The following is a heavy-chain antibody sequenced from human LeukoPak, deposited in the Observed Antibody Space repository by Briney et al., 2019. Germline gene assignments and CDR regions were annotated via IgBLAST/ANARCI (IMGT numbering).Heavy chain of an antibody. CDR2: IYYSGST. D-gene: IGHD3-16*02. J-gene: IGHJ4*02. Sequence: SETLSLTCAVYGGSFSGFYWTWIRQPPGKGLEWIGSIYYSGSTYYNPSLKSRVTISVDTSKNQFSLKLSSVTAADTAVYYCASSSLIRLGELSFDYWGQGTLVTVSS. V-gene: IGHV4-34*01. CDR1: GGSFSGFY. CDR3: ASSSLIRLGELSFDY.